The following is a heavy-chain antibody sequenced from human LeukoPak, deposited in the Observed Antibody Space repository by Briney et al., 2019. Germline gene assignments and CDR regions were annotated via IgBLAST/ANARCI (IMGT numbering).Heavy chain of an antibody. V-gene: IGHV1-2*02. CDR3: ARGRNIRITMVRGVISWFDP. D-gene: IGHD3-10*01. CDR1: GYAFTGYY. Sequence: GASVKVSCKASGYAFTGYYMHWVRQAPGQGLEWMGWINPNSGGTNYAQKFQGRVTMTRDTSISTAYMELSRLRSDDTAVYYCARGRNIRITMVRGVISWFDPWGQGTLVTVSS. CDR2: INPNSGGT. J-gene: IGHJ5*02.